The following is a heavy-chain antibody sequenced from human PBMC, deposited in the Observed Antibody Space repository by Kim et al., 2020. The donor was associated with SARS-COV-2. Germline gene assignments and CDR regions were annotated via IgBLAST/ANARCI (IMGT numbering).Heavy chain of an antibody. V-gene: IGHV3-23*01. Sequence: SCKGRFTLSRDNSKNTLHLQMNNLRADDTAIYYCTKGIGPNYPGSRTFDMWGQGTMVTVSS. CDR3: TKGIGPNYPGSRTFDM. D-gene: IGHD1-7*01. J-gene: IGHJ3*02.